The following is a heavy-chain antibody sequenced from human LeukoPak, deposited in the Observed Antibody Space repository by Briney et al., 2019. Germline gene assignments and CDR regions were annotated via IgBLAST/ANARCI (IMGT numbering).Heavy chain of an antibody. CDR1: GGPFSGYY. V-gene: IGHV4-34*01. J-gene: IGHJ6*03. Sequence: SETLSLTCAVYGGPFSGYYWSWIRQPPGKGLEWIGEINHSGSTNYNPSLKSRVTISVDTSKNQFSLKLSSVTAADTAVYYCARSGSGRIAAARYYYYYYMDVWGKGTTVTISS. D-gene: IGHD6-13*01. CDR2: INHSGST. CDR3: ARSGSGRIAAARYYYYYYMDV.